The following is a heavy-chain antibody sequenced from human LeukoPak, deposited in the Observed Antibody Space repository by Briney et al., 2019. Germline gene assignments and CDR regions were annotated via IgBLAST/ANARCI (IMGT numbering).Heavy chain of an antibody. V-gene: IGHV1-2*02. J-gene: IGHJ5*02. CDR3: ARAGVRIFGVVSVWFDP. D-gene: IGHD3-3*01. Sequence: ASVKVSCKASGYTFTGYYMHWVRQAPGQGLEWMGWINSNSGGTNYAQKFQGRVTMTRDTSISTAYMELSRLRSDDTAVYYCARAGVRIFGVVSVWFDPWGQGTLVTVSS. CDR1: GYTFTGYY. CDR2: INSNSGGT.